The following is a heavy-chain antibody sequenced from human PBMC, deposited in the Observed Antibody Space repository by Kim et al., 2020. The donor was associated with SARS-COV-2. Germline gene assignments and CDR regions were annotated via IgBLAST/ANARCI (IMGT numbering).Heavy chain of an antibody. V-gene: IGHV4-61*01. Sequence: SETLSLTCTVSGGSVSSGSYYWSWIRQPPGKGLEWIGYIYYSGSTNYNPSLKSRVTISVDTSKNQFSLKLSSVTAADTAVYYCARGSSSWTLNWFDPWGQGTLVTVSS. CDR1: GGSVSSGSYY. D-gene: IGHD6-13*01. CDR2: IYYSGST. J-gene: IGHJ5*02. CDR3: ARGSSSWTLNWFDP.